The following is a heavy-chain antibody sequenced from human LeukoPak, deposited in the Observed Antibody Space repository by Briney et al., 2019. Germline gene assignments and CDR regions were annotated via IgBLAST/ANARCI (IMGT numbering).Heavy chain of an antibody. Sequence: SETLSLTCAVYGGSFSGYYWSWLRQPPGKGLEWIGEINHSGSTNYNPSLKSRVTISVDTSKNQFSLKLSSVTAADTAVYYCARRAYYYGSGSYGMDVWGKGTTVTVSS. CDR2: INHSGST. CDR1: GGSFSGYY. D-gene: IGHD3-10*01. J-gene: IGHJ6*04. CDR3: ARRAYYYGSGSYGMDV. V-gene: IGHV4-34*01.